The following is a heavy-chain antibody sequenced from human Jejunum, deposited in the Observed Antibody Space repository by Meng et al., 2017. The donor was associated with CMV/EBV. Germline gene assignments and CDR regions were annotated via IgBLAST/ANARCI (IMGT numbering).Heavy chain of an antibody. CDR2: INSDSGDT. CDR1: GYTFIGYY. Sequence: CTCSGYTFIGYYIHWVRQAPGQGLEWMGWINSDSGDTNYAQKFQAWVTMTRDTSITTAYMELRRLGYDDTAVYYCVRQDSRSWDFDHWGQGTLVTVSS. CDR3: VRQDSRSWDFDH. D-gene: IGHD6-6*01. V-gene: IGHV1-2*04. J-gene: IGHJ4*02.